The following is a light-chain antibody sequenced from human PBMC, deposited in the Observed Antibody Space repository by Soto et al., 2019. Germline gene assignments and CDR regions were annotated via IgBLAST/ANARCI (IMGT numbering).Light chain of an antibody. CDR1: SSDVGYYNY. CDR3: SSYTTSSAVI. CDR2: DVS. J-gene: IGLJ2*01. Sequence: QSALTQPASVSGSPGQSITISCTGTSSDVGYYNYVSWYQQHPGKAPKLMICDVSNRPSGVSNRFSGSKSGNTASLIISGLQAEDEADYYCSSYTTSSAVIFGGGTKVTVL. V-gene: IGLV2-14*01.